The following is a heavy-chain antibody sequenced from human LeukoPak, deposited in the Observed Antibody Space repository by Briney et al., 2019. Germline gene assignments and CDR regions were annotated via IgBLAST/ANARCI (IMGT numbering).Heavy chain of an antibody. Sequence: SETLSLTCTVSGGSISPYYWSWIRQPPGKGLEWIGEINHSGSTNYNPSLKSRVTISVDTSKNQFSLKLSSVTAADTAVYYCAGGYYYDSSGYLYAEYFQHWGQGTLVTVSS. CDR2: INHSGST. CDR1: GGSISPYY. V-gene: IGHV4-34*01. CDR3: AGGYYYDSSGYLYAEYFQH. D-gene: IGHD3-22*01. J-gene: IGHJ1*01.